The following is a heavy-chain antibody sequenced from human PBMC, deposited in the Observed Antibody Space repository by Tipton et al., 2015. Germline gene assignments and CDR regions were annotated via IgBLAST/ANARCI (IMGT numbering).Heavy chain of an antibody. V-gene: IGHV4-61*01. CDR3: ARDLEHGMDV. Sequence: GLVKPSETLSLTCTVSGGSVSSGSYYWSWIRQPPGKGLEWIGYIPFSDTTHYNPSLKSRITVSLNTSKNQFSLKMSSVTAADTAVYFCARDLEHGMDVWGQGTTVTVS. CDR1: GGSVSSGSYY. CDR2: IPFSDTT. J-gene: IGHJ6*02.